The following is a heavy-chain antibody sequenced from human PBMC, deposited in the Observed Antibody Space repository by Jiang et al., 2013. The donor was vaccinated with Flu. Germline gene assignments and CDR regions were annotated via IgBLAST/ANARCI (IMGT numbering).Heavy chain of an antibody. CDR3: ARVAPTDYYDSSSYHVFDY. V-gene: IGHV4-39*07. D-gene: IGHD3-22*01. J-gene: IGHJ4*02. Sequence: GPGLVKPSETLSLTCTVSGGSISSSGYYWGWIRHPPGKGLEWIGTIYYSGSTYYNPSLKSRVTISVDTSKNQFSLKANSVTAADTAVYYCARVAPTDYYDSSSYHVFDYWGQGPWSPSPQ. CDR2: IYYSGST. CDR1: GGSISSSGYY.